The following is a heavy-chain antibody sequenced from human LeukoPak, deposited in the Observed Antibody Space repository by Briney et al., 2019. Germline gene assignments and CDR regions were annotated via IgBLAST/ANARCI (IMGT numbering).Heavy chain of an antibody. V-gene: IGHV4-59*08. D-gene: IGHD6-13*01. CDR2: IYYSGST. J-gene: IGHJ4*01. CDR1: GGSISSYY. CDR3: ARHADSSSWDYYFDF. Sequence: PSETLSLTCTVSGGSISSYYWSWIRQPPGKGLEWIGYIYYSGSTNYNPSLKSRVTISLDTSKNQFSLKLSSVTAADTAVYYCARHADSSSWDYYFDFWGHGTLVTVSS.